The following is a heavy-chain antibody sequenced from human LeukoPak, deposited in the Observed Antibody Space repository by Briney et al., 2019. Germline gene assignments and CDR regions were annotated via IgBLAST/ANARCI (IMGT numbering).Heavy chain of an antibody. CDR2: IDGDGSGT. Sequence: GGSLRLSCAASGFTFSSYWMHWVRQAPGKGLVWVSRIDGDGSGTSYADSVKGRFTISRDNAKSTLYLQMNSLRVEDTGVYYCAGVVGKVPYFDSWGQGTLVTVSS. D-gene: IGHD4-23*01. J-gene: IGHJ4*02. CDR1: GFTFSSYW. V-gene: IGHV3-74*01. CDR3: AGVVGKVPYFDS.